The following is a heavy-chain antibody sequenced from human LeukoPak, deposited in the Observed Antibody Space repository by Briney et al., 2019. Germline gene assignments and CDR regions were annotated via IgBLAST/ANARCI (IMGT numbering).Heavy chain of an antibody. V-gene: IGHV1-18*01. CDR1: GYTFTSYG. CDR2: ISAYNGNT. CDR3: ARDFNERYSSGYGMDV. J-gene: IGHJ6*02. Sequence: ASVRVSCKASGYTFTSYGISWVRQAPGQGLEWMGWISAYNGNTNYAQKLQGRVTMTTDTSTSTAYMELRSLRSDDTAVYYCARDFNERYSSGYGMDVWGQGTTVTVSS. D-gene: IGHD6-19*01.